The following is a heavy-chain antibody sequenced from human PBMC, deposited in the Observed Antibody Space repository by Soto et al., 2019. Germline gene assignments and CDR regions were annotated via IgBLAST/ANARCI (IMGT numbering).Heavy chain of an antibody. Sequence: ASVKVSCKASGYTFTHYGISWVRQAPGQGLEWMGWISAYNGNTNYAQRLQGRVTMTTDTSTSTAYMELRSLRSDDTVVYYCAGYYDDTSGGAFDVCGQGTRVTV. J-gene: IGHJ3*01. CDR2: ISAYNGNT. D-gene: IGHD3-22*01. CDR1: GYTFTHYG. CDR3: AGYYDDTSGGAFDV. V-gene: IGHV1-18*01.